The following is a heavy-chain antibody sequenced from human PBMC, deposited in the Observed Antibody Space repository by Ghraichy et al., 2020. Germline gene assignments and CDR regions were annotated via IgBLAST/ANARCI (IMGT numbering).Heavy chain of an antibody. D-gene: IGHD5-18*01. CDR3: ARLNMAMVSVAFDI. V-gene: IGHV4-39*01. CDR2: MYYSGST. CDR1: GDSISSSAYY. J-gene: IGHJ3*02. Sequence: SETLSLTCTVSGDSISSSAYYWGWIRQPPGKGLEWIGTMYYSGSTYFNPSLKSRVTISMDTSKNQFSLRLRSVTAADTALYYCARLNMAMVSVAFDIWGQGTMVTVS.